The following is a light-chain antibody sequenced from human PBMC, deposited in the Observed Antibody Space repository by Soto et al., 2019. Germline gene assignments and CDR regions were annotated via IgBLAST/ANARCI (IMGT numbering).Light chain of an antibody. V-gene: IGKV1-5*01. CDR2: DAS. J-gene: IGKJ1*01. CDR3: QQYHTYRT. Sequence: DIQMTHAPSTLSASIVEMVIVSFRASQSISHWLAWYQQKPGKAPKLLISDASILESGVPSRFSGSTSGTEFTLTISSLQTDDFATYYCQQYHTYRTFGQGAKVDI. CDR1: QSISHW.